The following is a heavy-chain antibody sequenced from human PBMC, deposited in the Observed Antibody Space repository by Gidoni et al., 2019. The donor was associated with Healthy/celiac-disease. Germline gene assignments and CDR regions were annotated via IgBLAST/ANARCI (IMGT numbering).Heavy chain of an antibody. Sequence: EVQLVESGGGLVQPGGALRLSCAAYGFTLLSYWMSWVRQGPGKGLEGGANIKQDGSEKYYVDSVKSRFTISRDNAKNSLYLQMNSLRAEDTAVYYCARDGDIVVVPAAFPDYWGQGTLVTVSS. CDR1: GFTLLSYW. D-gene: IGHD2-2*01. CDR3: ARDGDIVVVPAAFPDY. J-gene: IGHJ4*02. V-gene: IGHV3-7*01. CDR2: IKQDGSEK.